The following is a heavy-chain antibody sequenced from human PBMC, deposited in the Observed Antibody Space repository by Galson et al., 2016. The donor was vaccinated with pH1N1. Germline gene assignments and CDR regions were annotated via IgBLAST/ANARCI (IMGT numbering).Heavy chain of an antibody. CDR1: GFTFDDYA. CDR2: ISWNSGSI. J-gene: IGHJ4*02. V-gene: IGHV3-9*01. Sequence: SLRLSCAASGFTFDDYAMHWVRQAPGKGLEWVSGISWNSGSIGYADSVKGRFTISRDNAKSSLYLQMNSLRAEDTAVYYCARAIGSSSPYWGQGALVTVSS. CDR3: ARAIGSSSPY. D-gene: IGHD6-6*01.